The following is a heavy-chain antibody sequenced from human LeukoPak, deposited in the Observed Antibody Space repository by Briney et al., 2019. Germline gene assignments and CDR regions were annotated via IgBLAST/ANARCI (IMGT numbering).Heavy chain of an antibody. Sequence: SETLSLTCAVSGGSISSNKWWSWVRQPPGKGLEWIGEIYHSGSTNYNPSLKSRVTISVDTSKNQFSLMLNSVTAADTAVYFCARVACSPTSCYVPHYYMDVWGRGTTVTVSS. V-gene: IGHV4-4*02. CDR3: ARVACSPTSCYVPHYYMDV. J-gene: IGHJ6*03. CDR1: GGSISSNKW. D-gene: IGHD2-2*01. CDR2: IYHSGST.